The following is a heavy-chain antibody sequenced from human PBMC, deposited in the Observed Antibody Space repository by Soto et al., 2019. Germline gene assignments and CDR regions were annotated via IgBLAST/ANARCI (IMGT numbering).Heavy chain of an antibody. CDR1: GFTFSSYA. CDR3: AKRLAAAGNFDY. V-gene: IGHV3-23*01. CDR2: ISGSGVSS. D-gene: IGHD6-13*01. Sequence: GGSLRLSCAASGFTFSSYAMSWVRQAPGKGLEWVSGISGSGVSSSYAASVKGRFTISSDNSKSTLFLQMSSLRAEDTALYYCAKRLAAAGNFDYWGQGTLVTVSS. J-gene: IGHJ4*02.